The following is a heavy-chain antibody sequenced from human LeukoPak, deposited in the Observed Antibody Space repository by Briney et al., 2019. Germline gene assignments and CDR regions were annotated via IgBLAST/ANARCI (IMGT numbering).Heavy chain of an antibody. CDR3: ARDVPHVLLWFGDTRKYNWFDP. Sequence: SETLSLTCAVYGGSFSGYYWSWIRQPPGKGLEWIGEINHSGSTIYNPFLKSRVTISVDTSKNQFSLKLSSVTAADTAVYYCARDVPHVLLWFGDTRKYNWFDPWGQGTLVTVSS. D-gene: IGHD3-10*01. V-gene: IGHV4-34*01. CDR1: GGSFSGYY. CDR2: INHSGST. J-gene: IGHJ5*02.